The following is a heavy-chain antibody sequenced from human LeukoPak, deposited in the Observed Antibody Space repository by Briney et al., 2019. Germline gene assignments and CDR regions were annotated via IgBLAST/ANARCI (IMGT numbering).Heavy chain of an antibody. J-gene: IGHJ5*02. V-gene: IGHV4-34*01. CDR1: GGSFSGYY. D-gene: IGHD4-23*01. CDR2: INHSGST. Sequence: SETLSLTCAVYGGSFSGYYWSWIRQPPGKGLEWIGEINHSGSTNYNPSLKSRVTISVDTSKNQFSLKLSSVTAADTAVYYCARVRSTVVTRGSWFDPWGQGTLVTVSS. CDR3: ARVRSTVVTRGSWFDP.